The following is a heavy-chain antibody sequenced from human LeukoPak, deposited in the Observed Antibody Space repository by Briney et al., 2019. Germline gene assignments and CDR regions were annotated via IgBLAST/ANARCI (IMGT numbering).Heavy chain of an antibody. J-gene: IGHJ6*02. V-gene: IGHV1-46*01. CDR2: INTSGGST. D-gene: IGHD5-24*01. Sequence: ASVKVSCKASGYTFTSYYMHWVRQAPGQGLEWMGIINTSGGSTSYAQKFQVKVTMTRYTSTSTVYMELSRLRSEDTAVYYCARDRCNRDGYNRPYYYYYGMDVWGQGTTVTVSS. CDR3: ARDRCNRDGYNRPYYYYYGMDV. CDR1: GYTFTSYY.